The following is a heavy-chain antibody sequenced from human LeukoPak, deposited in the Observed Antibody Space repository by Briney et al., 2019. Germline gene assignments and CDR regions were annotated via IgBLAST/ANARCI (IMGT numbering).Heavy chain of an antibody. CDR1: GFSFNNYW. D-gene: IGHD5/OR15-5a*01. Sequence: GGSLRLSCVVSGFSFNNYWMNWVRQAPGKGLEWVAGIKKDGSEEKYVDFVKGRFTISRDNAKNSVYSQMNSLMVEDTAVYFCGRVDESSVYRPTDYWGQGTLVTVST. V-gene: IGHV3-7*01. CDR3: GRVDESSVYRPTDY. CDR2: IKKDGSEE. J-gene: IGHJ4*02.